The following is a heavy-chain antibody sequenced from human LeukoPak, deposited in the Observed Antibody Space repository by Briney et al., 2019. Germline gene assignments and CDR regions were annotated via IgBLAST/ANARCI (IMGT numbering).Heavy chain of an antibody. D-gene: IGHD1-26*01. Sequence: SETLTLPCTASGASFSSYNWSWIRQPPGKGLVWIGYIYYSGSTNYNPSLKSRVTISVDTSKNQFSLKLSSVTAADTAVEYRARGGTRGRYSVYWGQGTLVTVSS. CDR3: ARGGTRGRYSVY. CDR2: IYYSGST. V-gene: IGHV4-59*08. CDR1: GASFSSYN. J-gene: IGHJ4*02.